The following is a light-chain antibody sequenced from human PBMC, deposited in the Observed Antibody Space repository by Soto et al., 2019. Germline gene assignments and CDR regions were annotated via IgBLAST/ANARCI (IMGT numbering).Light chain of an antibody. Sequence: EIVLTQSPGTLSLSPGERATLSCRASQSVSSSYLAWYQQKPGQAPRLLIYGAFNRATGIPDRFSGSDSGTDLTLTFSRLEPEDFAVYYCQQYGDSPATFGPGTKVDIK. V-gene: IGKV3-20*01. CDR1: QSVSSSY. J-gene: IGKJ3*01. CDR3: QQYGDSPAT. CDR2: GAF.